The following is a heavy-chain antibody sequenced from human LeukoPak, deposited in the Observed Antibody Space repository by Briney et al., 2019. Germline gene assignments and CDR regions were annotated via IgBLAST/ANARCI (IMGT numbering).Heavy chain of an antibody. CDR1: GFTFSDYY. D-gene: IGHD3-22*01. CDR2: ISSSGSTI. CDR3: ARYYYDSSGYYDYYYYGMGV. Sequence: GGSLRLSCAASGFTFSDYYMSWIRQAPGKGLEWVSYISSSGSTIYYADSVKGRFTISRDNAKNSLYLQMNSLRAEDTAVYYCARYYYDSSGYYDYYYYGMGVWGQGTTVAVSS. J-gene: IGHJ6*02. V-gene: IGHV3-11*01.